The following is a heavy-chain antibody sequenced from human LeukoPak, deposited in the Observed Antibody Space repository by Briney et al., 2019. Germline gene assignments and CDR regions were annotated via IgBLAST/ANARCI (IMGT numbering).Heavy chain of an antibody. CDR2: TYYRSKWYN. Sequence: PSQTLSLTCATSGDSVSSNSAAWNWLRQSPSRGLEWLGRTYYRSKWYNDYAVSVSSLITINPDTSKNQFSLQLNSVTPEDTAVYYCARTKGSHWATVGRAQYYFDYWGQGTLVTVSS. CDR1: GDSVSSNSAA. J-gene: IGHJ4*02. CDR3: ARTKGSHWATVGRAQYYFDY. V-gene: IGHV6-1*01. D-gene: IGHD7-27*01.